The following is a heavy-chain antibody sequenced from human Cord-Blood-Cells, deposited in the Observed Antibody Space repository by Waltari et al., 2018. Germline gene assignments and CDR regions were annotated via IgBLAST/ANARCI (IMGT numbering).Heavy chain of an antibody. V-gene: IGHV3-30*02. J-gene: IGHJ3*02. D-gene: IGHD3-10*01. CDR1: GFTFSSYG. CDR3: AKDRADAFDI. Sequence: QVQLVESGGGVVQPGGSLRLSCAASGFTFSSYGMHWVRQGPGKGLGWVAVIGYDGSNKYYADALKGRVTISRDNSKNTLYLQMNSLRAEDTAVYYCAKDRADAFDIWGQGTMVTVSS. CDR2: IGYDGSNK.